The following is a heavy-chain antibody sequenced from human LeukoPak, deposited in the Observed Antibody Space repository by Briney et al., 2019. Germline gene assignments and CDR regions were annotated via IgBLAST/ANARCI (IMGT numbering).Heavy chain of an antibody. J-gene: IGHJ6*03. Sequence: PGGSLRLSCAASGFTFSSYGMHWVRQAPGKGLEWVSYISSSGSTIYYADSVKGRFTISRDNAKNSLYLQMNSLRAEDTAVYYCASSHYYYYMDVWGKGTTVTVSS. CDR2: ISSSGSTI. CDR3: ASSHYYYYMDV. V-gene: IGHV3-48*04. CDR1: GFTFSSYG.